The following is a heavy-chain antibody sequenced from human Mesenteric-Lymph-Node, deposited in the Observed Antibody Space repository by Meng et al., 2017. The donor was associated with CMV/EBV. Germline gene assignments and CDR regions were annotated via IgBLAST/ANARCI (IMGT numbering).Heavy chain of an antibody. CDR2: IYSGGST. Sequence: GESLKISCAASGFTVSSNYMSWVRQAPGKGLEWVSVIYSGGSTYYADSVKGRFTISRDNSKNTLYLQMNSLRAEDTAVYYCARSPMIVVARGLHPFDYWGQGTLVTVSS. CDR3: ARSPMIVVARGLHPFDY. J-gene: IGHJ4*02. V-gene: IGHV3-53*01. D-gene: IGHD3-22*01. CDR1: GFTVSSNY.